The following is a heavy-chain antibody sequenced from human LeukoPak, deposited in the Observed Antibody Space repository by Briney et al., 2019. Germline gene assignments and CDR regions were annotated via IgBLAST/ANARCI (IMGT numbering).Heavy chain of an antibody. CDR3: ARGEPRIARPGAPPFDL. CDR1: GGSINSYY. V-gene: IGHV4-59*01. J-gene: IGHJ2*01. CDR2: ISYSGSA. Sequence: SETLSLTCTVSGGSINSYYWSWIRQPPGKGLEWIGYISYSGSANYNPSLKSRVTLSVDTSKNQFSLKLTSVTAADTAVYYCARGEPRIARPGAPPFDLWGRGTLVTVSS. D-gene: IGHD6-13*01.